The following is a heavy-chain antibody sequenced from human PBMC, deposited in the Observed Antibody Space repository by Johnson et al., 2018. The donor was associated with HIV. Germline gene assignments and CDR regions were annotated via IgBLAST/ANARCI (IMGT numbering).Heavy chain of an antibody. CDR3: ARNQGRRNYYDAFDI. CDR2: IWYDGSNR. D-gene: IGHD1-7*01. Sequence: MQLVESGGGVVQPGRSLRLSCAASGFTFSSFGMHWVRQAPGKGLEWVAVIWYDGSNRYYADSVKGRFTISRDNSRNTLYLQMNSLRVEDTAVYYCARNQGRRNYYDAFDIWGQGTMVTVSS. CDR1: GFTFSSFG. J-gene: IGHJ3*02. V-gene: IGHV3-33*01.